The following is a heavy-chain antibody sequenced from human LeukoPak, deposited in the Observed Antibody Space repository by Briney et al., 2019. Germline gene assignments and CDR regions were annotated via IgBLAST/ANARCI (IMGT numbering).Heavy chain of an antibody. CDR3: ARVSPRFNAFDL. D-gene: IGHD3-3*01. J-gene: IGHJ3*01. CDR1: GYTFTGYY. CDR2: IIPIFGTA. V-gene: IGHV1-69*06. Sequence: ASVKVSCKASGYTFTGYYMHWVRQAPGQGLEWMGGIIPIFGTANYAQKFQGRVTITADKSTSTAYMELSSLRSEDTGVYYCARVSPRFNAFDLWGQGTMVTVSS.